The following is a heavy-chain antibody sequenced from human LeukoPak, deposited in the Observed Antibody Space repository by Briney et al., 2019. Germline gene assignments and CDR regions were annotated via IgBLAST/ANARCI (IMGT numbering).Heavy chain of an antibody. Sequence: NPSETLSLTCTVSGGSISSGGYYWSWIRQHPGKGLEWIGYIYYSGSTYYNPSLKSRVTISVDTSKNQFSLKLSSVTAADTAVYYCARTARMITFGGVIATNFDYWGQGTLVTVSS. D-gene: IGHD3-16*02. CDR2: IYYSGST. CDR1: GGSISSGGYY. J-gene: IGHJ4*02. CDR3: ARTARMITFGGVIATNFDY. V-gene: IGHV4-31*03.